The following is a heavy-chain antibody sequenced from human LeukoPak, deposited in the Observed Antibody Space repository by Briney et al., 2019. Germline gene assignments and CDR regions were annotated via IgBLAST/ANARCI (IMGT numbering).Heavy chain of an antibody. V-gene: IGHV3-48*02. CDR1: GFTFSSYS. Sequence: GGSLRLSCAASGFTFSSYSMNWVRQAPGKGLEWVSHITASGTAMFYADSVKGRFTISRDNAKNSLYLQMNSLRDEDTAVYYCAKDKGYCSSTSCYVSYYYGMDVWGQGTTVTVSS. CDR3: AKDKGYCSSTSCYVSYYYGMDV. D-gene: IGHD2-2*01. J-gene: IGHJ6*02. CDR2: ITASGTAM.